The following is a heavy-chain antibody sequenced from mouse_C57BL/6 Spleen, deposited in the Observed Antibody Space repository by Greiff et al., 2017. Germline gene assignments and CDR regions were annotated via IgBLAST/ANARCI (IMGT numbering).Heavy chain of an antibody. CDR2: INPGSGGT. J-gene: IGHJ3*01. V-gene: IGHV1-54*01. CDR1: GYAFTNYL. Sequence: QVQLKESGAELVRPGTSVKVSCKASGYAFTNYLIEWVKQRPGQGLEWIGVINPGSGGTNYNEKFKGKATLTADKSSSTAYMQLSSLTSEDSAVYFCARYRFAYWGQGTLVTVSA. CDR3: ARYRFAY.